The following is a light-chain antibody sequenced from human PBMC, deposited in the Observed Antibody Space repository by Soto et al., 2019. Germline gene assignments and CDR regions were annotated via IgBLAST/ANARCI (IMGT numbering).Light chain of an antibody. CDR1: QDISNY. Sequence: DIQMTQSPSPLSASVGDRVTITCQASQDISNYLNWYQQKPGKAPKLLIYDASNLETGVPSRFRGSGSGTDFTFTISSLQPEDIATYYCQQYDNPLVTFGPGTKVDIK. V-gene: IGKV1-33*01. CDR3: QQYDNPLVT. J-gene: IGKJ3*01. CDR2: DAS.